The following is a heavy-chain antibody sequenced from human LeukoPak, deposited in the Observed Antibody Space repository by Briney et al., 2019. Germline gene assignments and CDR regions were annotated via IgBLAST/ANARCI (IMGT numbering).Heavy chain of an antibody. CDR2: IYTSGST. Sequence: SETLSLTCTVSGGSISSGSYYWSWIRQPAGKGLEWIGRIYTSGSTNYNPSLKSRVTISVDTSKNQFSLKLSSVTAADTAVYYCARGRYYYDSSGYLLFDYWGQGTLVTVSS. CDR1: GGSISSGSYY. J-gene: IGHJ4*02. V-gene: IGHV4-61*02. D-gene: IGHD3-22*01. CDR3: ARGRYYYDSSGYLLFDY.